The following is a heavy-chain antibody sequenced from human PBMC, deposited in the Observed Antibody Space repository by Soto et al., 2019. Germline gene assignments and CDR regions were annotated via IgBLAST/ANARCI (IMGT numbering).Heavy chain of an antibody. D-gene: IGHD1-26*01. CDR2: ISSNGGST. CDR3: VKAGLSSEYYSGSYGAFDI. V-gene: IGHV3-64D*08. CDR1: GFTFSSYA. Sequence: PGGSLRLSCSASGFTFSSYAMHWVRQAPGKGLEYVSAISSNGGSTYYADSVKGRFTISRDNSKNTLYLQMSSLRAEDTAVYYCVKAGLSSEYYSGSYGAFDIWGQGTMVTVSS. J-gene: IGHJ3*02.